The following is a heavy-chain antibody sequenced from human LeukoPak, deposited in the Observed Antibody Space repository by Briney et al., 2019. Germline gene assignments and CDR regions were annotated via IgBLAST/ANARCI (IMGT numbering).Heavy chain of an antibody. J-gene: IGHJ5*02. CDR1: GFTFSSYG. V-gene: IGHV3-30*02. D-gene: IGHD3-22*01. CDR3: ARDQGNGYYINWFDP. Sequence: GGSLRLSCAASGFTFSSYGMHWVRQAPGKGLEWVAFIRYDGSNKYYADSVKGRFTISRDNSKNTLYLQMNSLRADDTAMYYCARDQGNGYYINWFDPWGQGTLVTVSS. CDR2: IRYDGSNK.